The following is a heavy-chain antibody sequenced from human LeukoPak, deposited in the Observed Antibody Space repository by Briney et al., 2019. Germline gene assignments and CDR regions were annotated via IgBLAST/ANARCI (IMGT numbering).Heavy chain of an antibody. J-gene: IGHJ6*03. V-gene: IGHV3-21*04. D-gene: IGHD6-25*01. CDR3: AKTAKAPSYYYYYYMDV. CDR2: ISRSSSSI. Sequence: GGSLRLSCAASGFTFSSYSMNWVRQAPGKGLEWISSISRSSSSIYYTDSVKGRFTISRDNAKNTLYLQMNSLRAEDTAVYYCAKTAKAPSYYYYYYMDVWGKGTTVTISS. CDR1: GFTFSSYS.